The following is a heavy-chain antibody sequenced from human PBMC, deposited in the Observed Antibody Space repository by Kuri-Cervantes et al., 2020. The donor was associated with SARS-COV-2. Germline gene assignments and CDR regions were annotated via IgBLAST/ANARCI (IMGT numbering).Heavy chain of an antibody. CDR1: GGSISSGGYY. CDR2: IYHSGST. J-gene: IGHJ1*01. Sequence: SETLSLTCTVSGGSISSGGYYWSWIRQPPGKGLEWIGYIYHSGSTYYNPSLKSRVTIPVDRSKNQFSLKLSSVTAADTAVYYCARGKSGPAAIPFQHWGQGTLVTVSS. D-gene: IGHD2-2*01. CDR3: ARGKSGPAAIPFQH. V-gene: IGHV4-30-2*01.